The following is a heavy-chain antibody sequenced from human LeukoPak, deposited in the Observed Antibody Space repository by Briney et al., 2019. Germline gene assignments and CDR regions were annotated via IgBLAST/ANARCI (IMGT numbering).Heavy chain of an antibody. CDR3: ARVVTWFDP. Sequence: GGSVRLSCAASGFTFSNYWMHWVRQAPGKGLVWVSRINTDGTSTSYADSVKGRFTISRDNAKNTLYLQMNSLRAEDTAVYYCARVVTWFDPWGQGTLVTDSS. V-gene: IGHV3-74*01. CDR2: INTDGTST. J-gene: IGHJ5*02. D-gene: IGHD4-11*01. CDR1: GFTFSNYW.